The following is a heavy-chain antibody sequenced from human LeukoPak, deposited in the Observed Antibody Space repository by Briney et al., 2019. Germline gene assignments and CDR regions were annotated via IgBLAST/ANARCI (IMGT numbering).Heavy chain of an antibody. CDR1: DGSITSNY. CDR3: ARVPGSIFGPGYMDV. Sequence: SETLSLTCTVSDGSITSNYWSWIHQPPGKGLEWIAYIYYSGSTNYNPSLKSRVTISVDTSKNQFSLKLSSVTAADTAVYYCARVPGSIFGPGYMDVWGKGTTVTVS. CDR2: IYYSGST. D-gene: IGHD3-3*01. V-gene: IGHV4-59*01. J-gene: IGHJ6*03.